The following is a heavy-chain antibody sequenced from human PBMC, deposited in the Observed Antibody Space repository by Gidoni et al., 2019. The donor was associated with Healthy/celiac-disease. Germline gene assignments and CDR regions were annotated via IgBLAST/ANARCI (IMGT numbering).Heavy chain of an antibody. CDR2: INPNSGGT. Sequence: QVQLVQSGAEVKTPGASVKVSCKASGYTFTGSYMHWVRQAPGQGLEWMGWINPNSGGTNYAQKFQGRVTMTRDTSISTAYMELSRLRSDDTAVYYCASTAYYDILTGHHGGAFDYWGQGTLVTVSS. CDR1: GYTFTGSY. D-gene: IGHD3-9*01. CDR3: ASTAYYDILTGHHGGAFDY. J-gene: IGHJ4*02. V-gene: IGHV1-2*02.